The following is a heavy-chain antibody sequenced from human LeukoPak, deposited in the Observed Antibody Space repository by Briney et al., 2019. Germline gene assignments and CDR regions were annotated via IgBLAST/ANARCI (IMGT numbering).Heavy chain of an antibody. CDR3: AGSHTAVTDTLDP. D-gene: IGHD6-19*01. J-gene: IGHJ5*02. CDR1: GFSFSNYW. V-gene: IGHV3-7*01. Sequence: GGSLRLSCAASGFSFSNYWMSWVRQAPGKGLAWVANIKHDGSEQYYVDSVKGRFTISRDNAKNSLYLQMSSLRAEDTAVYYCAGSHTAVTDTLDPWGQGTLVTVSS. CDR2: IKHDGSEQ.